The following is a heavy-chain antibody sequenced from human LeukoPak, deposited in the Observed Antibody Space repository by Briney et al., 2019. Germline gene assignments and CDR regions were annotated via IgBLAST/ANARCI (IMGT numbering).Heavy chain of an antibody. D-gene: IGHD6-13*01. V-gene: IGHV4-59*01. Sequence: SETLSLTCTVSGGSISTYYWTWIRPPPGKGLEWIGYIYYSGSTNYNPSLKSRVTISVDTSKKQFTLSLSYVTAADTAMYFCARGEGTAAAFDYWGQGTLVTVSS. CDR2: IYYSGST. J-gene: IGHJ4*02. CDR3: ARGEGTAAAFDY. CDR1: GGSISTYY.